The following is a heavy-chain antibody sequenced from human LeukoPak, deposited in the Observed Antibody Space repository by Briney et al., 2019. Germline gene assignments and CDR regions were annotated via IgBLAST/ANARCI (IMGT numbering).Heavy chain of an antibody. CDR3: ARHGAVKYYDCSYNFRHLHYFDY. V-gene: IGHV3-21*01. CDR2: ISSSSTYI. CDR1: GFTFSSYS. D-gene: IGHD3-22*01. Sequence: GGSLTLFCAPSGFTFSSYSMNWVRQARGEGLEWVSSISSSSTYISHADSVKGRFTISRDHAKNSLYLQMNSVRAEDTAVYCCARHGAVKYYDCSYNFRHLHYFDYWGQGTLVTVSS. J-gene: IGHJ4*02.